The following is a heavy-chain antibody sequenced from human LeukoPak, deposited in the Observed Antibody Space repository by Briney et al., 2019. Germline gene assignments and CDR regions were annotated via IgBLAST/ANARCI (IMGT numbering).Heavy chain of an antibody. CDR3: ARDSSGWYPFDY. CDR1: GFIFTGYF. J-gene: IGHJ4*02. CDR2: IKHDGSEK. Sequence: PGGSLRLSCAASGFIFTGYFMSWVRQAPGKGLEWVASIKHDGSEKYYVDSVRGRFTISRDNTKNLLYLQMSSLRAEDTAVYYCARDSSGWYPFDYWGQGTLVTVSS. D-gene: IGHD6-13*01. V-gene: IGHV3-7*01.